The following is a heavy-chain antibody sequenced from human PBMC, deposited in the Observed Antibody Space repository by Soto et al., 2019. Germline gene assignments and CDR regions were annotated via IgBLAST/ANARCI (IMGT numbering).Heavy chain of an antibody. Sequence: QVQLVQSGAEVKKPGSSVKVSCKASGGTFSSYAISWVRQAPGQGLEWMGGIIPIFGTANYAQKFQGRVTITADESTSTAYMELSSLRSEDTAVYYCARNHVLRFLEWLPDNWFAPWGQGTLVTVSS. J-gene: IGHJ5*02. CDR2: IIPIFGTA. CDR1: GGTFSSYA. CDR3: ARNHVLRFLEWLPDNWFAP. V-gene: IGHV1-69*01. D-gene: IGHD3-3*01.